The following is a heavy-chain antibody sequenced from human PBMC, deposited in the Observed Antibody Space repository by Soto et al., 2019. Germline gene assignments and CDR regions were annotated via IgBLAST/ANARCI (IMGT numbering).Heavy chain of an antibody. D-gene: IGHD2-21*02. V-gene: IGHV3-33*06. J-gene: IGHJ4*02. CDR1: GFTFSTYG. CDR3: VKDHCGGDCYSNPYFDY. CDR2: IWYDGSNK. Sequence: GGSLRLSCAASGFTFSTYGIHWVRQAPGKGLEWLVVIWYDGSNKYYADSVQGRFTISRDNSKNTVYLQMNSLRAEDTAVYYCVKDHCGGDCYSNPYFDYWGQGTLVTVSS.